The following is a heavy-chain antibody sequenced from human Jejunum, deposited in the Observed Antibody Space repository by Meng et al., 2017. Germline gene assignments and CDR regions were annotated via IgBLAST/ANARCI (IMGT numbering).Heavy chain of an antibody. D-gene: IGHD5-18*01. CDR1: GYTFTGYN. CDR2: ISPNSGGT. Sequence: QVQLVQSGSELQKLGAPAKVPCKTSGYTFTGYNMHWVRQAPGQGLEWMGRISPNSGGTDYAQKFQGRVTMTRDTSISTAYMELSGLRSDDTAVYYCARGHNYGFEYWGQGTLVTVSS. CDR3: ARGHNYGFEY. J-gene: IGHJ4*02. V-gene: IGHV1-2*06.